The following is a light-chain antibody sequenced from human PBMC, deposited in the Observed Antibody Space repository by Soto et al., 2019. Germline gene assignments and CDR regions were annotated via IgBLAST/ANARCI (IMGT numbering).Light chain of an antibody. CDR1: QSVSSSQ. Sequence: EIVLTQSPGTLSVSPGERGTLSCRASQSVSSSQLAWYQQKPAQAPRLLIYAASSRATGIPDRLSGSGSGTDFTLTISRLEPEDFALYYCQQYGSSPYTFGQGTKLEIK. CDR2: AAS. J-gene: IGKJ2*01. V-gene: IGKV3-20*01. CDR3: QQYGSSPYT.